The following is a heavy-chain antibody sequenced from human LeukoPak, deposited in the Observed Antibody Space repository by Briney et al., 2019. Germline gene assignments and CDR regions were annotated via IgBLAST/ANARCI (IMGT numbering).Heavy chain of an antibody. CDR1: VYTYTHYY. V-gene: IGHV1-2*02. CDR3: VASSAGGGAQRAFDY. Sequence: ASVNVSLKASVYTYTHYYIHWVRQAPPQGREWLGWINPNASDTKYAQKSQGRVTATRDKSISTAYMELSRLGSDATAVYYCVASSAGGGAQRAFDYWGQGTLVTVSS. J-gene: IGHJ4*02. D-gene: IGHD3-10*01. CDR2: INPNASDT.